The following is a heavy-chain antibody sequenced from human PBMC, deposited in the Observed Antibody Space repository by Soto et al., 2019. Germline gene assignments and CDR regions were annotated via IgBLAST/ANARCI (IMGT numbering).Heavy chain of an antibody. CDR3: ARENVILTGYTDPRQYGMDV. CDR1: GFTFSSYG. CDR2: IWYDGSNK. D-gene: IGHD3-9*01. Sequence: GGSLRLSCAASGFTFSSYGMHWVRQAPGKGLEWVAVIWYDGSNKYYADSVKGRFTISRDNSKNTLYLQMNSLRAEDTAVYYCARENVILTGYTDPRQYGMDVWGQGTTVTVSS. V-gene: IGHV3-33*01. J-gene: IGHJ6*02.